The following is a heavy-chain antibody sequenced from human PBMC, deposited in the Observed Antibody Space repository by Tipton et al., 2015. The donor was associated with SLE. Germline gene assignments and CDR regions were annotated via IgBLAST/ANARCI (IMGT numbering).Heavy chain of an antibody. CDR2: IFHSGST. J-gene: IGHJ5*02. Sequence: TLSLTCAVSGVSISSSAWWCWVRQSPGRGLEWIGEIFHSGSTDYNPSLKSRVTISVDKSKNQFSLKLNSVTAADTATYYCARSPPRDGGWFDPWGQGILVTVSS. CDR3: ARSPPRDGGWFDP. V-gene: IGHV4-4*02. D-gene: IGHD3-10*01. CDR1: GVSISSSAW.